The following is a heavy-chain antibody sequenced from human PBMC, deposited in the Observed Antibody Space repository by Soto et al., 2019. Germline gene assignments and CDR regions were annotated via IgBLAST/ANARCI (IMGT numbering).Heavy chain of an antibody. CDR3: ARDFAYFDP. Sequence: PSETLSLTCTVSGGSFKSGSYSWNWIRQPPGKGLEWIGYVYHTGRTSYNPSLKSRVSISMDTSKNQFSLNLDSVTAADTAVYFCARDFAYFDPWGPGTLVTVSS. D-gene: IGHD3-3*01. V-gene: IGHV4-61*01. J-gene: IGHJ4*02. CDR1: GGSFKSGSYS. CDR2: VYHTGRT.